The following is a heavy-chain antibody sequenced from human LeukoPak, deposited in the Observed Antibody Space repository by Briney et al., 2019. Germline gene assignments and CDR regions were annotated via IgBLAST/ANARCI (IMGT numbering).Heavy chain of an antibody. J-gene: IGHJ4*02. CDR3: ARTTGAWWLRSLYFDY. CDR1: GYTFTSYY. V-gene: IGHV1-46*03. D-gene: IGHD5-12*01. Sequence: GASVKVSCKASGYTFTSYYMHWVRQAPGQGLEWMGIINPSGGSTSYAQKFQGRVTMTRDTSTSTVYMELSSLRSEDTAVYYCARTTGAWWLRSLYFDYWGQGTLVTVSS. CDR2: INPSGGST.